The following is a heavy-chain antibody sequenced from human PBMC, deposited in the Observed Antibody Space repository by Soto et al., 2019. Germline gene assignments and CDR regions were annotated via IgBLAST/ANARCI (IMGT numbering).Heavy chain of an antibody. J-gene: IGHJ5*02. D-gene: IGHD3-22*01. V-gene: IGHV1-46*01. Sequence: ASVKVSCKASGYTFTSYYMHWVRQAPGQGLEWMGIINPSGGSTSYAQKFQGRVTMTRDTSTSTVYMELSSLRSEDTAVYYCATAPETFSPAGYYVNWFDPWGHGTLVTVSS. CDR2: INPSGGST. CDR3: ATAPETFSPAGYYVNWFDP. CDR1: GYTFTSYY.